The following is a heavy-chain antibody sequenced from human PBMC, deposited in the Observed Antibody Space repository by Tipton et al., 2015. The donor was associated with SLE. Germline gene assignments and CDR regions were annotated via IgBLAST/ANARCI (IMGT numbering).Heavy chain of an antibody. J-gene: IGHJ4*02. V-gene: IGHV1-2*06. CDR2: INPNSGGT. CDR3: ARDLRDYYDSSGYDY. Sequence: QLVQSGAEVKKPGSSVKVSCKASGGTFSSYAISWVRQAPGQGLEWMGRINPNSGGTNYAQKFQGRVTMTRDTSISTAYMELSRLRSDDTAVYYCARDLRDYYDSSGYDYWGQGTLVTVSS. CDR1: GGTFSSYA. D-gene: IGHD3-22*01.